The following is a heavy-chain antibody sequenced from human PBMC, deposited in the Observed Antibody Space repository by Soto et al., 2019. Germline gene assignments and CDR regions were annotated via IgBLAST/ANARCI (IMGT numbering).Heavy chain of an antibody. CDR1: GGTFSSYA. V-gene: IGHV1-69*13. CDR2: IIPIFGTA. D-gene: IGHD3-22*01. Sequence: ASVKVSCKASGGTFSSYAISWVRQAPGQGLEWMGGIIPIFGTANYAQKFQGRVTITADESTSTAYMELSSLRSEDTAVYYCASNYYDSSGYYHYDFDYWGQGTLVTVSS. J-gene: IGHJ4*02. CDR3: ASNYYDSSGYYHYDFDY.